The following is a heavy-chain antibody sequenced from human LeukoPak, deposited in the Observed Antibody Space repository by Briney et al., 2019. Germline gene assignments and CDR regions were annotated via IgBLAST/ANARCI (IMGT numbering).Heavy chain of an antibody. CDR2: IRYDGSNK. Sequence: GGSLRLSCAASGFTFSSYCMYWVRQAPGKGLEWVAFIRYDGSNKYYADSVKGRFTISRDNSENTLYLQMNSLRAEDTAVYFCAKERAEWLPYYFDYWGPRSPVSASS. V-gene: IGHV3-30*02. CDR3: AKERAEWLPYYFDY. CDR1: GFTFSSYC. D-gene: IGHD3-3*01. J-gene: IGHJ4*02.